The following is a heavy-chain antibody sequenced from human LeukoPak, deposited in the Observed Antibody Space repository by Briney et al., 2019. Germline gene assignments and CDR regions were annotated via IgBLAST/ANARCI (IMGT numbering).Heavy chain of an antibody. Sequence: ASVKLSCKASGYTFTSYGISWVRQAPGQGLEWMGWISAYNGNTIYTQKLQGRVTMTTDTSTSTAYMELRSLRSDDTAVYYCARGGGYCSSTSCRQLNWFDPWGQGTLVTVSS. D-gene: IGHD2-2*01. CDR3: ARGGGYCSSTSCRQLNWFDP. J-gene: IGHJ5*02. CDR2: ISAYNGNT. V-gene: IGHV1-18*01. CDR1: GYTFTSYG.